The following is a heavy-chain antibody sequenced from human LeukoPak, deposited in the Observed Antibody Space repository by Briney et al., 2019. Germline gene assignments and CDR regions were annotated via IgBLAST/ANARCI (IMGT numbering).Heavy chain of an antibody. CDR3: GRAGGSVGWYGTIDS. J-gene: IGHJ4*02. D-gene: IGHD6-19*01. V-gene: IGHV4-61*09. Sequence: RPSQTLSLTCTVSGGSTSSGSYYWTWIRQPAGKGLEWIGHLYTSGTTSYNPSLQSRVTISADTSKHQFSLRLTSVTAADTAVYYCGRAGGSVGWYGTIDSWGQGTLVTVSS. CDR1: GGSTSSGSYY. CDR2: LYTSGTT.